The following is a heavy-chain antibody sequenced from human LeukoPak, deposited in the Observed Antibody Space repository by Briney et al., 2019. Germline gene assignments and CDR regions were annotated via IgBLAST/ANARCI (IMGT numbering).Heavy chain of an antibody. CDR1: GGSIGSYY. J-gene: IGHJ3*02. Sequence: PSETLSLTCTVSGGSIGSYYWSWIRQPPGKGLEWIGYIYYSGSTYYNPSLKSRVTISADTSKNQFSLQLSSVTAADTAIYYCARRPPALGAFDIWGHGTMVTVSS. V-gene: IGHV4-59*08. CDR3: ARRPPALGAFDI. CDR2: IYYSGST.